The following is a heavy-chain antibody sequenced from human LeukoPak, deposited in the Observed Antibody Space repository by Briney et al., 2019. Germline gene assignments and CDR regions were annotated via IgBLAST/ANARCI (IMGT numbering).Heavy chain of an antibody. CDR2: IWYDGSNK. J-gene: IGHJ4*02. D-gene: IGHD6-13*01. Sequence: PGGSLRLSCAASGFSFSSYGMHWVRQAPGKGLEWVAVIWYDGSNKYYADSVKGRFTISRDNSKNTLYLQVNSLRAEDTAVYYCTTVLGSSSSSWYIDYWGQGTLVTVSS. CDR1: GFSFSSYG. CDR3: TTVLGSSSSSWYIDY. V-gene: IGHV3-33*01.